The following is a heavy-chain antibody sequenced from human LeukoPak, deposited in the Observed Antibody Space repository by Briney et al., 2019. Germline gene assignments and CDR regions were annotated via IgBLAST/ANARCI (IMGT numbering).Heavy chain of an antibody. CDR3: ARVDWFDP. CDR2: INHSGIT. V-gene: IGHV4-34*01. CDR1: GGSFSGYY. J-gene: IGHJ5*02. Sequence: SETLSLTCAVYGGSFSGYYWSWIRQPPGKGLKWIGEINHSGITNYNPSLKSRVTISVDTSKNQVSLKLNSVTAADTAVYYCARVDWFDPWGQGTLVTVSS.